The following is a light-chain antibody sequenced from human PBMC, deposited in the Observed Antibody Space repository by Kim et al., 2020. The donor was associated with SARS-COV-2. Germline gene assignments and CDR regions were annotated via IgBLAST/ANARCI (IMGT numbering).Light chain of an antibody. V-gene: IGLV3-9*01. CDR1: NMGSKN. Sequence: VALGQTARITCGGNNMGSKNVHGYQQKPGQAPVLVIYRDSNRPSGIPERFSGSNSGNTATLTISRAQAGDEADYYCQVWDSSTYVFGTGTKVTVL. CDR3: QVWDSSTYV. CDR2: RDS. J-gene: IGLJ1*01.